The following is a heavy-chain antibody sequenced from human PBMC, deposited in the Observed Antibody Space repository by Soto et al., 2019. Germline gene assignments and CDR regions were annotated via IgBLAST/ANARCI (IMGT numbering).Heavy chain of an antibody. CDR3: AREARFLEWLSLNWFDP. J-gene: IGHJ5*02. CDR1: GFTFSSYS. CDR2: ISSSSSTI. V-gene: IGHV3-48*02. D-gene: IGHD3-3*01. Sequence: GSLRLSCAASGFTFSSYSMNWVRQAPGKGLEWVSYISSSSSTIYYADSVKGRFTISRDNAKNSLYLQMNSLRDEDTAVYYCAREARFLEWLSLNWFDPWGQRTLVTVSS.